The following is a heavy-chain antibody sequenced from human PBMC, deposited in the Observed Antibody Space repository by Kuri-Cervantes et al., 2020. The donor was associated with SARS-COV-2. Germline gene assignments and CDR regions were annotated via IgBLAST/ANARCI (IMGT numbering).Heavy chain of an antibody. D-gene: IGHD1-26*01. J-gene: IGHJ6*03. CDR3: ARDRGSYYSTDYYYYYMDV. CDR2: ISAYNGNT. Sequence: ASVKVSCKASGYTFTSYGISWVRQAPGKGLEWMGWISAYNGNTKYAQKLHGRVTMTTDTSTSTAYMELRSLRSDDTAVYYGARDRGSYYSTDYYYYYMDVWGKGTTVTVSS. V-gene: IGHV1-18*01. CDR1: GYTFTSYG.